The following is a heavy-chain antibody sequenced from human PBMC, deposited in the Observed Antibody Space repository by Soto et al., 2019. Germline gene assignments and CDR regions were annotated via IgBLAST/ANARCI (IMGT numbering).Heavy chain of an antibody. D-gene: IGHD4-17*01. Sequence: EVQLLESGGGLVQPGGSLRLSCSASGFIFRNYNMHWVRQAPGKGLEYVSGIGSNGGSTFYADSVKGRFSISRDNSKNTLHLQMGSLRPEDMGTYYCARADYGTFDNWGQGTLVAVSS. CDR3: ARADYGTFDN. J-gene: IGHJ4*02. CDR2: IGSNGGST. V-gene: IGHV3-64*07. CDR1: GFIFRNYN.